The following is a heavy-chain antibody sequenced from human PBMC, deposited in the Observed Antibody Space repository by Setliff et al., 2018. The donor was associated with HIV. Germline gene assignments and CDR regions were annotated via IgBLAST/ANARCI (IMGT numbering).Heavy chain of an antibody. CDR3: ATYSAGEGGRGH. J-gene: IGHJ4*02. Sequence: SETLSLTCTVSGGSISSGTYYWSWIRQPAGKGLEWIGHIYTSGTTHYNPSLSSRVTISFDASKKYFSLKLTSVTAADTAMYYCATYSAGEGGRGHWGQGTLVTVSS. D-gene: IGHD2-15*01. CDR2: IYTSGTT. V-gene: IGHV4-61*09. CDR1: GGSISSGTYY.